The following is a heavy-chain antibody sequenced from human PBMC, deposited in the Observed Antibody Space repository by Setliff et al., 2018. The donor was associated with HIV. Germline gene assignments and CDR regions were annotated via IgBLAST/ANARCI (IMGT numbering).Heavy chain of an antibody. Sequence: GGSLSLSCAASGFTFDDYAVAWVRQAPGKGLDYVSAISGSGTTTYYADSVRGRFTISRDNSTNTVYLQMHSLRAEDTALYYCAKVMTLWFGASDSWGQGTRVTVSS. D-gene: IGHD3-10*01. V-gene: IGHV3-23*01. CDR2: ISGSGTTT. CDR3: AKVMTLWFGASDS. J-gene: IGHJ4*02. CDR1: GFTFDDYA.